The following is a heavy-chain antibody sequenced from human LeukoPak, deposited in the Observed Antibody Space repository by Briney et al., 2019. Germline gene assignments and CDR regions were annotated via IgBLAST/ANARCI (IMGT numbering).Heavy chain of an antibody. CDR3: ARFYGAGSSDY. Sequence: PSQTLSLTCTVSGGSISSDAYYWSWIRQHPGKGLVWIGYIYYSGSTYYNPSLKSRVTISADTSKNQFSLRLSSVTAADTAVYYCARFYGAGSSDYWGQGTLVTVSS. CDR1: GGSISSDAYY. D-gene: IGHD3-10*01. CDR2: IYYSGST. J-gene: IGHJ4*02. V-gene: IGHV4-31*03.